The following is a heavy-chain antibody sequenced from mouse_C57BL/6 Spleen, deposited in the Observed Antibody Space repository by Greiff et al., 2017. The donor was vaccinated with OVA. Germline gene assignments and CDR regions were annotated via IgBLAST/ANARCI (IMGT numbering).Heavy chain of an antibody. CDR1: GYTFTDYY. V-gene: IGHV1-26*01. J-gene: IGHJ3*01. D-gene: IGHD2-4*01. CDR2: INPNNGGT. CDR3: ARGRGLYDYPFAY. Sequence: EVKLQQSGPELVKPGASVKISCKASGYTFTDYYMNWVKQSHGKSLEWIGDINPNNGGTSYNQKFKGKATLTVDKSSSTAYMELRSLTSEDSAVYYCARGRGLYDYPFAYWGQGTLVTVSA.